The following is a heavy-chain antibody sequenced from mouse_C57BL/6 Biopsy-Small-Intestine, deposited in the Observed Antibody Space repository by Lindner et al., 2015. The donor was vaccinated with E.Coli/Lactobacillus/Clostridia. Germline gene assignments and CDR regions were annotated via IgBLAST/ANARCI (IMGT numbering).Heavy chain of an antibody. D-gene: IGHD4-1*02. CDR1: GYIFTIYP. Sequence: SVKVSCKASGYIFTIYPIHWVRQAPGQRLEWMGWINAGTGDTRYSQSFQGRFTMSTDTSASTAYMELSSLRSEDTAVYYCARGSRDNDLLMYNWFGPWGQGTLVTVSS. V-gene: IGHV1-66*01. CDR2: INAGTGDT. J-gene: IGHJ4*01. CDR3: ARGSRDNDLLMYNWFGP.